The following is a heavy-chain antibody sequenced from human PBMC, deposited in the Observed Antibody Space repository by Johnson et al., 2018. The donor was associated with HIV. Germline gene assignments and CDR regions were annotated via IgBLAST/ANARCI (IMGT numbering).Heavy chain of an antibody. CDR3: AKVDDVATMRVGDAFDI. CDR2: ITGSGAIT. V-gene: IGHV3-23*04. J-gene: IGHJ3*02. D-gene: IGHD5-12*01. Sequence: VQLVESGGGVVRPGGSLRLSCAASGFTFSNYAMSWVRQAPGKGLEWVSSITGSGAITYYADSVKGRFTISRDNSKKTLYLQMNSMSAEYTAIYYCAKVDDVATMRVGDAFDIWGQGTMVTVSP. CDR1: GFTFSNYA.